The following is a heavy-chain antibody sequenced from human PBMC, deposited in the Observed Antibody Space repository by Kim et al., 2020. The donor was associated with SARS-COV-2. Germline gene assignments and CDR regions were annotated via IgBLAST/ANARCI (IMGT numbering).Heavy chain of an antibody. CDR2: ITTNGGST. V-gene: IGHV3-64D*06. Sequence: GGSLRLSCSASGFTFSNYAMHWVRQAPGKGLEYVSAITTNGGSTYYADSVKGRFTISRDNSKNTLYLQMSTLRVEDTAVYYCVKGGLYCSGGSCYRWFDPWGQGTLVIVSS. J-gene: IGHJ5*02. D-gene: IGHD2-15*01. CDR3: VKGGLYCSGGSCYRWFDP. CDR1: GFTFSNYA.